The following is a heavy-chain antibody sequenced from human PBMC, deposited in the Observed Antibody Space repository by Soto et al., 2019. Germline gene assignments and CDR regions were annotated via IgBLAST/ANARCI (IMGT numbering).Heavy chain of an antibody. CDR3: ARDPPRHYYDSSGYRSETFDY. CDR1: GFSFRNYA. CDR2: LTGSSSNI. D-gene: IGHD3-22*01. J-gene: IGHJ4*02. Sequence: QPGGSLRLSCAASGFSFRNYAMSWVRQAPGKGLEWISTLTGSSSNIYYADSVKGRFTISRDNAKNSLYLQMNSLRDEDTAVYYCARDPPRHYYDSSGYRSETFDYWGQGTLVTVSS. V-gene: IGHV3-48*02.